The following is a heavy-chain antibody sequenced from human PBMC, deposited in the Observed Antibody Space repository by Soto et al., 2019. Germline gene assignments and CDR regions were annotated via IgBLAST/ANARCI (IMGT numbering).Heavy chain of an antibody. CDR2: IYGGGAT. CDR1: GFTVSSKY. CDR3: ARDYSHDS. Sequence: TVGSLRLSCAASGFTVSSKYMNWVRQAPGKGLEWVSVIYGGGATYYADSVKGRFTISRDNSKNTLYLQMNSLRAEDTAMYYCARDYSHDSWGQGTLVTVSS. J-gene: IGHJ4*02. D-gene: IGHD2-15*01. V-gene: IGHV3-53*01.